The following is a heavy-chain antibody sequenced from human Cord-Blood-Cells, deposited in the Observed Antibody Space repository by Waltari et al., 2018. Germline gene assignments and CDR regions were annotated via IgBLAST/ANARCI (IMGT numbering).Heavy chain of an antibody. Sequence: QVQLVQSGAEVKKPGASVKVPCKASGYTFTSYDINWVRQATGQGLEWMGWMNPDSGNTGYAQKFQGRVTMTRNTSISTAYMELSSLRSEDTAVYYCASVDRGSNYYYYYGMDVWGQGTTVTVSS. J-gene: IGHJ6*02. V-gene: IGHV1-8*01. CDR2: MNPDSGNT. D-gene: IGHD3-22*01. CDR1: GYTFTSYD. CDR3: ASVDRGSNYYYYYGMDV.